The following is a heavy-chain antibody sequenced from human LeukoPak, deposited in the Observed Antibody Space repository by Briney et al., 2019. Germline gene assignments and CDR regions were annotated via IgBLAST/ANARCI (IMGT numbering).Heavy chain of an antibody. Sequence: RPSETLSLTCTGSGGSISSTYWSWIRQHPRRGLEWLGYVSHSGSTNYNPSLKSRVRISIDTSKNQYSLKLTSVPAADTAMYYCARGYFDSRGDSNPFDVWGQGRMVTVS. CDR1: GGSISSTY. J-gene: IGHJ3*01. CDR2: VSHSGST. D-gene: IGHD3-22*01. V-gene: IGHV4-59*01. CDR3: ARGYFDSRGDSNPFDV.